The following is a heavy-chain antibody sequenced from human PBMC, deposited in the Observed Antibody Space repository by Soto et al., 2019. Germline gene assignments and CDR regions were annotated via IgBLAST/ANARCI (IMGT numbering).Heavy chain of an antibody. CDR2: ISGSGGST. CDR1: GFTFSSYA. V-gene: IGHV3-23*01. Sequence: EVQLLESGGGLVQPGGSLRLSCAASGFTFSSYAMSWVRQAPGKGLEWVSAISGSGGSTYYAVSVKGRFTISRDHSKNKLYRQMNSLRAEDTGVYYCAKDRAYCSGDCYIGEGGFDYWGQGTLVTVSS. D-gene: IGHD2-21*01. J-gene: IGHJ4*02. CDR3: AKDRAYCSGDCYIGEGGFDY.